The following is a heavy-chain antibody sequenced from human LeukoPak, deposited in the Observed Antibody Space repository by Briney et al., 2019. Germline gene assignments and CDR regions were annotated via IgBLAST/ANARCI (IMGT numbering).Heavy chain of an antibody. CDR1: TRFINIYY. V-gene: IGHV4-59*08. Sequence: SETLSLTCNVSTRFINIYYWTWIPQPPGNTLEWIGHIYYSGPTTYNPSLKSRVTISIDTSRNQFSLKLSSVTAADTAVYYCAHGSSGYNVFDVWGRGTVVAVSS. J-gene: IGHJ3*01. CDR2: IYYSGPT. D-gene: IGHD3-22*01. CDR3: AHGSSGYNVFDV.